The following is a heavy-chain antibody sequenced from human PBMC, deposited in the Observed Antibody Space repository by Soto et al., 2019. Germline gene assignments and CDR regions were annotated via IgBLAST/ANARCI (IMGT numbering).Heavy chain of an antibody. V-gene: IGHV3-33*01. D-gene: IGHD1-26*01. J-gene: IGHJ4*02. CDR3: ARDGVGATTFFGYFDY. Sequence: GGSLRLSCAASGLIFSGYGRHWVRQAPGKGLQWVAVIRYDGSNIYYADSVKGRFTISRDNSKNTLYLQMNSLRAEDTAVYYCARDGVGATTFFGYFDYWGQGALVTVSS. CDR2: IRYDGSNI. CDR1: GLIFSGYG.